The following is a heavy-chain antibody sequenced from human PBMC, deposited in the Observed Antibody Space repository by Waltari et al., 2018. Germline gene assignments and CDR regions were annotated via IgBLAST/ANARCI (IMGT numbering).Heavy chain of an antibody. Sequence: VQLVRSGAEVKTPEASVRVTCKASGYPLTNISVAWVRQAPGQGLEWMGWISGYNGDTKFAQKFQDRLTMTTDTSTDPAYMELRSLSSDDTAVYYCARLYDNSYYNYASDYWGQGTLVTVSS. J-gene: IGHJ4*02. CDR3: ARLYDNSYYNYASDY. D-gene: IGHD3-22*01. CDR1: GYPLTNIS. V-gene: IGHV1-18*01. CDR2: ISGYNGDT.